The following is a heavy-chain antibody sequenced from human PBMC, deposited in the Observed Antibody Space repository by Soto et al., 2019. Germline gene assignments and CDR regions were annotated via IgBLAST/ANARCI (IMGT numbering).Heavy chain of an antibody. CDR2: IYYSGST. D-gene: IGHD1-26*01. CDR3: ARRWGYYFDY. J-gene: IGHJ4*02. CDR1: GGSISRSSYY. V-gene: IGHV4-39*07. Sequence: TLSLTCTVSGGSISRSSYYWGWIRQPPGKGLEWIGSIYYSGSTNYNPSLKSRVTISVDTSKNQFSLKLSSVTAADTAVYYCARRWGYYFDYWGQGTLVTVSS.